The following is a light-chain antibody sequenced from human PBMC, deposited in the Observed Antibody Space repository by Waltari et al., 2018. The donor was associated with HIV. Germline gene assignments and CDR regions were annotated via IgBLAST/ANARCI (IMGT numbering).Light chain of an antibody. CDR2: SKN. V-gene: IGLV1-44*01. CDR1: LSTIGSNT. CDR3: TAWDDGLSDPV. J-gene: IGLJ3*02. Sequence: QSVLTQPPSASGTPGQRVTISCSALLSTIGSNTVTCYQQLPGTAPKLLTYSKNQRPSGVPDRFSGSKSGTSASLASSGLQSEDEADYYCTAWDDGLSDPVFGGGTKLTVL.